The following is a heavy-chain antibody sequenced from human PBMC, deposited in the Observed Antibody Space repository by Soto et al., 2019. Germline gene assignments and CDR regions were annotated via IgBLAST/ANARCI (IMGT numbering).Heavy chain of an antibody. J-gene: IGHJ3*02. CDR3: AADRYCSSNTCPGAFDI. D-gene: IGHD2-2*01. CDR1: GFAFTHVW. CDR2: IKRKIDGETT. Sequence: EVQLLESGGDLAEPGGSLRLSCAASGFAFTHVWMTWVRQAPGRGLEWVGRIKRKIDGETTNYAAPVKVRFTISRDDSKNTLYLQMNSLKTDDSAVYYCAADRYCSSNTCPGAFDIWGQGTTV. V-gene: IGHV3-15*01.